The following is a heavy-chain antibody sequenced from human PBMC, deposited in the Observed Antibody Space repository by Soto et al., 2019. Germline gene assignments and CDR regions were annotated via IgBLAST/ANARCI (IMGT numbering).Heavy chain of an antibody. CDR2: ISYDGSNI. CDR1: GFTFSSYG. J-gene: IGHJ3*02. D-gene: IGHD3-10*01. Sequence: QVQLVESGGGVVQPGRSLRLSCAASGFTFSSYGMHWVRQAPGKGLEWVAVISYDGSNIYYADSVKGRFTISRDNSKNTLYLQMNSLRAEDMAVYYCAKDINYYGSGNDAFDIWGQGTMVTVSS. V-gene: IGHV3-30*18. CDR3: AKDINYYGSGNDAFDI.